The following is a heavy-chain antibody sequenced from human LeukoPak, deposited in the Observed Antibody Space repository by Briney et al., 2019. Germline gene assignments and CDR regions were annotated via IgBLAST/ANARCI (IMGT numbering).Heavy chain of an antibody. V-gene: IGHV1-18*01. D-gene: IGHD2-8*01. CDR3: ARAPYCTNGVCYEAFYFDY. J-gene: IGHJ4*02. CDR1: GYTFTSYG. Sequence: ASVKVSCKASGYTFTSYGISWVRQAPGQGLEWMGWIGAYNGNTNYAQKLQGRVTMTTDTSTSTAYMELRSLRSDDTAVYYCARAPYCTNGVCYEAFYFDYWGQGTLVTVSS. CDR2: IGAYNGNT.